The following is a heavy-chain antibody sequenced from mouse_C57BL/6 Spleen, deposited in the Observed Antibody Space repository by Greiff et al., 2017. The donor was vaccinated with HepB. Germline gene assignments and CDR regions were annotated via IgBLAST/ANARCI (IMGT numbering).Heavy chain of an antibody. J-gene: IGHJ4*01. V-gene: IGHV1-69*01. CDR1: GYTFTSYW. D-gene: IGHD1-1*01. CDR3: AREATVERVPMDY. Sequence: QVQLQQPGAELVMPGASVKLSCKASGYTFTSYWMHWVKQRPGQGLEWIGEIDPSDSYTNYNQKFKGKSTLTVDKSSSTAYMQLSSLTSEDSAVYFCAREATVERVPMDYWGQGTSVTVSS. CDR2: IDPSDSYT.